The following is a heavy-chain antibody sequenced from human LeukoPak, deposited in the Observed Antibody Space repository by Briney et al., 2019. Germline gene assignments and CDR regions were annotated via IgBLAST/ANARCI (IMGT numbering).Heavy chain of an antibody. V-gene: IGHV4-59*01. CDR3: ARSSQWLPHLDY. CDR2: IYYSGST. CDR1: GGSISSYY. Sequence: SETLSLTCTVSGGSISSYYWIWIRQPPGKGLEWIGHIYYSGSTNYNPSLKSRVTISVDTSKNQFSLKLSSVTAADTAVYYCARSSQWLPHLDYWGQGTLVTVSS. D-gene: IGHD6-19*01. J-gene: IGHJ4*02.